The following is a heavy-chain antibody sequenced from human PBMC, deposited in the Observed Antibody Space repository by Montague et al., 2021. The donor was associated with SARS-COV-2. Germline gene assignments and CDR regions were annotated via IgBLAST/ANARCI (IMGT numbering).Heavy chain of an antibody. CDR1: GASISSGSYY. V-gene: IGHV4-31*03. Sequence: TLSLTCTVSGASISSGSYYWNWIRQLPGKGLEWIGYIHHSGSTYYTPSLQSRVATSVDTSKNEFSLKMTAVTAADTAVYYCARDGDEGYFFEYWGKGLLVTVSS. CDR2: IHHSGST. D-gene: IGHD2/OR15-2a*01. CDR3: ARDGDEGYFFEY. J-gene: IGHJ4*02.